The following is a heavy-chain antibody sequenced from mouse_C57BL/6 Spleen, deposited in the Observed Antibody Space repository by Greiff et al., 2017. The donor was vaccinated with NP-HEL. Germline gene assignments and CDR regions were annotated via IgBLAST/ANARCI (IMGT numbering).Heavy chain of an antibody. CDR1: GYTFTNYN. Sequence: VHVKQSGPELVKPGASVKISCKASGYTFTNYNMHWVKQSHGKSLEWIGYINPNNGGTSYNQKFKGKATLTVNKSASTAYMELRSLTSEDSAVYYCARNDPLMDYWGQGTSVTVSS. D-gene: IGHD6-1*01. CDR2: INPNNGGT. V-gene: IGHV1-22*01. CDR3: ARNDPLMDY. J-gene: IGHJ4*01.